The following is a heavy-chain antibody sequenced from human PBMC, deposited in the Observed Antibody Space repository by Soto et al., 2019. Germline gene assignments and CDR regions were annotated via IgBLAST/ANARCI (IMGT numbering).Heavy chain of an antibody. D-gene: IGHD4-17*01. J-gene: IGHJ6*03. CDR3: NRAVTRGFAYYYYYMDV. CDR2: ISAYNGNT. CDR1: GYTFTSYG. V-gene: IGHV1-18*01. Sequence: GASVKVSCEASGYTFTSYGISWVRQAPGQGLEWMGWISAYNGNTNYAQKLQGRVTMTTDTSTSTAYMELRSLRSDDTAVYYCNRAVTRGFAYYYYYMDVWGKGTTVTVSS.